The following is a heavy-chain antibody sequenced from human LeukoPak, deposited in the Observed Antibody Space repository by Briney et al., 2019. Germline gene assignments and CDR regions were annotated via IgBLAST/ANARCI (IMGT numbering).Heavy chain of an antibody. CDR1: GFTFSTYW. D-gene: IGHD4-23*01. Sequence: HPGGSLRRSCAASGFTFSTYWMTWVRQAPGKGLEWVANIKQDGSEKYYVDSVKGRFTISRDNAKNSLYLQMNSLRVEDTAVYYCARDQISRWMGAFDIWGQGTMVTVSS. J-gene: IGHJ3*02. CDR3: ARDQISRWMGAFDI. CDR2: IKQDGSEK. V-gene: IGHV3-7*01.